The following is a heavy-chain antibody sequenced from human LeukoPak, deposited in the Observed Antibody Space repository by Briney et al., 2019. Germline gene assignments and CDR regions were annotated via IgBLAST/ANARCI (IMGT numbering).Heavy chain of an antibody. Sequence: GGSLRLSCAASGFTFSSYGMHWVRQAPGKGLEWVAVISYDGSNKYYADSVKGRFTISRDNSKNTLYLQMNSLRAEDTAVYYCAKGIFAVGSYFDYWGQGTLVTVSS. CDR3: AKGIFAVGSYFDY. CDR1: GFTFSSYG. J-gene: IGHJ4*02. CDR2: ISYDGSNK. D-gene: IGHD2-21*01. V-gene: IGHV3-30*18.